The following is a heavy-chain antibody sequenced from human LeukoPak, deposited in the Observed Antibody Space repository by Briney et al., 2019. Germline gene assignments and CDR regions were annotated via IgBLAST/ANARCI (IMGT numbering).Heavy chain of an antibody. V-gene: IGHV1-46*01. CDR3: ARNYYDSSGYGTFGAFDI. J-gene: IGHJ3*02. CDR2: INPSGGST. Sequence: ASVKVSCKASGYTFTGYHIHWVRQAPGQGLEWMGIINPSGGSTSYAQKFQGRVTMTRDTSTRTVYMELSSLRSEDTAVYYCARNYYDSSGYGTFGAFDIWGQGTMVTVSS. CDR1: GYTFTGYH. D-gene: IGHD3-22*01.